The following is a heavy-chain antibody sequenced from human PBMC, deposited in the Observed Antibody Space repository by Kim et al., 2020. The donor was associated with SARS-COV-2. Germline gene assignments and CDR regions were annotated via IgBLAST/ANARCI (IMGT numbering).Heavy chain of an antibody. CDR1: GFTFSNYW. V-gene: IGHV3-7*01. CDR2: IKQDGSEK. CDR3: ARIRGYSSSTLCYFDY. J-gene: IGHJ4*02. D-gene: IGHD6-6*01. Sequence: GGSLRLSCAASGFTFSNYWMSWVRQAPGKGLEWVANIKQDGSEKYYVDSVKGRFTISRDNAKNSLYLQMNSLRVEDTAVYYCARIRGYSSSTLCYFDYWGQGTLVTVSS.